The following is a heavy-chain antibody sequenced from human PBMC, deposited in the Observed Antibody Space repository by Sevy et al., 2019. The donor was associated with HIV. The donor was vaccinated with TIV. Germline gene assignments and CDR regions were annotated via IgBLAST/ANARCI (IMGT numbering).Heavy chain of an antibody. Sequence: GGSLRLSCTASGFTFGDYCMSWVRQAPGKGLEWVAFLKSDVYGGTVDHAASVRGRFVISRDDSKTIAYLQMNDLKTEETGVYYCTRWKAAQSIFDYGGQGALVTVS. CDR1: GFTFGDYC. CDR2: LKSDVYGGTV. CDR3: TRWKAAQSIFDY. D-gene: IGHD6-13*01. J-gene: IGHJ4*02. V-gene: IGHV3-49*04.